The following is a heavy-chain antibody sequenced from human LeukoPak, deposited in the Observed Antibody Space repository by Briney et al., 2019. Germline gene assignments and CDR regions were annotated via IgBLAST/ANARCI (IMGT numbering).Heavy chain of an antibody. CDR3: ARDEPHYYDSSGYYSIGDY. D-gene: IGHD3-22*01. V-gene: IGHV1-69*04. CDR2: IIPILGIA. J-gene: IGHJ4*02. CDR1: GGTFSSYT. Sequence: GASVKVSCKASGGTFSSYTISWVRQAPGQGLEWMGRIIPILGIANYAQKFQGRVTITADKSTSTAYTELSSLRSEDTAVYYCARDEPHYYDSSGYYSIGDYWGQGTLVTVSS.